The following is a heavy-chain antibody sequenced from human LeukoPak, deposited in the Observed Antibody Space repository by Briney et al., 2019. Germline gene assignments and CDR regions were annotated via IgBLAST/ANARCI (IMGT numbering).Heavy chain of an antibody. CDR1: GFTFDDYA. D-gene: IGHD2-8*02. Sequence: GGSLRLSCAASGFTFDDYAMHWVRQAPGKGLEWVSGISWNSGSIGYADSVKGRFTISRDNAKNSLYLQMNSLRAEDTALYYCAKVRAGGEDAFDIWGQGTMVTVSS. J-gene: IGHJ3*02. CDR3: AKVRAGGEDAFDI. CDR2: ISWNSGSI. V-gene: IGHV3-9*01.